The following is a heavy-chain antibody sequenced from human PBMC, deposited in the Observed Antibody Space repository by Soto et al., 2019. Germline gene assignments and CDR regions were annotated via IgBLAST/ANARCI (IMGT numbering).Heavy chain of an antibody. V-gene: IGHV4-39*01. CDR3: ATSNWFDP. J-gene: IGHJ5*02. CDR2: IYYSGST. CDR1: GGSISSRGYY. Sequence: QLQLQESGPGLVKPSETLSLTCTVSGGSISSRGYYWGWIRQPPGKGLEWIGPIYYSGSTSYNPSLKSRVTLPVDTSKNQFSLKLSSVTAADTAVYYCATSNWFDPWGQGTLVTVSS.